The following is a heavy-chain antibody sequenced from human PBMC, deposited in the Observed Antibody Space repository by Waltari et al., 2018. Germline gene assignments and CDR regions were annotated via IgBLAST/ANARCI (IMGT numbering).Heavy chain of an antibody. CDR1: GYTFTGYY. D-gene: IGHD5-18*01. CDR3: ARSGTAMVIDY. V-gene: IGHV1-2*02. J-gene: IGHJ4*02. Sequence: QVQLVQSGAEVKKPGASVKVSCKASGYTFTGYYMHWVRQAPGQGLEWMGRSNPNSGGTNYAKMFQGRVTRTRDTAISTAYMELSRLRSDDTAVYYCARSGTAMVIDYWGQGTLVTVSS. CDR2: SNPNSGGT.